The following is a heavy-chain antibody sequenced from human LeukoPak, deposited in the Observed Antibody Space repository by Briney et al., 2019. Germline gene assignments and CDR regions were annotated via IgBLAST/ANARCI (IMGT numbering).Heavy chain of an antibody. V-gene: IGHV3-21*01. Sequence: PWGSLRLSCAASGFTFSSYSMNWVRQAPGKGLEWVSSISSSSSYIYYADSVKGRFTIPRDNAKNSLYLQMNSLRAEDTAVYYCARGGYSSSWYPPPWFDPWGQGTLVTVSS. J-gene: IGHJ5*02. CDR1: GFTFSSYS. CDR3: ARGGYSSSWYPPPWFDP. D-gene: IGHD6-13*01. CDR2: ISSSSSYI.